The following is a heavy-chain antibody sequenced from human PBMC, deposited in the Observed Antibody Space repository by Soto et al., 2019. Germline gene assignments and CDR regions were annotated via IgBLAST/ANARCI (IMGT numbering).Heavy chain of an antibody. D-gene: IGHD6-19*01. CDR3: AKDPPRGAVAGNYYYGMDV. CDR2: ISGSGGST. V-gene: IGHV3-23*01. Sequence: PAGSLRLSCAASAFTFSSYAMSWVRQAAGEGLEWVSAISGSGGSTYDADSVKGRFTISRDNYKNAMYLQMNSLRAEYTAVYCFAKDPPRGAVAGNYYYGMDVWGQGTTVTVSS. CDR1: AFTFSSYA. J-gene: IGHJ6*02.